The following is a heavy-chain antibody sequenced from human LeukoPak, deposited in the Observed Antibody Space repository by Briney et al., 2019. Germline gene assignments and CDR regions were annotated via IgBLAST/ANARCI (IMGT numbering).Heavy chain of an antibody. J-gene: IGHJ4*02. CDR2: IYYSGST. CDR3: ARGGYYYGSGSYLDY. D-gene: IGHD3-10*01. V-gene: IGHV4-59*01. CDR1: GGSISSYY. Sequence: SETLSLTCTVSGGSISSYYWSWIRQPPGKGLEGIGYIYYSGSTNYNPSLKSRVTISVDTSKNQFSLKLSSVTAADKAVYYCARGGYYYGSGSYLDYWGQGTLVTVSS.